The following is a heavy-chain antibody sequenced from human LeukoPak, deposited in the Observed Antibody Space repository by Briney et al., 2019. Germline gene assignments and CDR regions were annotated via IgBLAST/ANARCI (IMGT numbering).Heavy chain of an antibody. V-gene: IGHV3-48*03. CDR2: ISSSGSTI. CDR1: GFTFSSYE. Sequence: PGGSLRLYCAASGFTFSSYEMNWVGQAPGKGLELVSYISSSGSTIYYADSVKGRFTISRDNAKNSLYLQMNSLRAEDTAVYYCARGGTRHYDILTGYYLITHYFDYWGQGTLVTVSS. J-gene: IGHJ4*02. D-gene: IGHD3-9*01. CDR3: ARGGTRHYDILTGYYLITHYFDY.